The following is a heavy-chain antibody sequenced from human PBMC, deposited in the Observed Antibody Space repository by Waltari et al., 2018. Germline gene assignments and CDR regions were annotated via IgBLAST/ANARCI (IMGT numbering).Heavy chain of an antibody. CDR2: MNPNSGNT. Sequence: GAEVKKPGASVKVSCKASGYTFTSYDINWVRQATGQGLEWMGWMNPNSGNTGYAQKFQGRVTRTRNTSISTAYMELSSLISEDTAVYYCARAGDYVWGSYRSPFDYWGQGTLVTVSS. CDR3: ARAGDYVWGSYRSPFDY. J-gene: IGHJ4*02. V-gene: IGHV1-8*01. CDR1: GYTFTSYD. D-gene: IGHD3-16*02.